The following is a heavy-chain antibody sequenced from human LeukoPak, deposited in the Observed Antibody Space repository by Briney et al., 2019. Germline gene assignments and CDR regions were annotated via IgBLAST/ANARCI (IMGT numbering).Heavy chain of an antibody. CDR3: AKCAKTPDGGSGWCNWFDA. CDR1: GFTFSSYA. Sequence: PGGSLRLSCAASGFTFSSYAMSWVRQAPGQGLERVSAISGSGGSTYYADSVKGRFTISRDNSRNTLYLQLNSLRAEDTALYYCAKCAKTPDGGSGWCNWFDAWGQRTLVTVSS. V-gene: IGHV3-23*01. D-gene: IGHD3-3*01. CDR2: ISGSGGST. J-gene: IGHJ5*02.